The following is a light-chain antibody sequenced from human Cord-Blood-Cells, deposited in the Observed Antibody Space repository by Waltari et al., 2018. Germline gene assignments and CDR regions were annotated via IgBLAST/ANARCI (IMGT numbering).Light chain of an antibody. CDR2: EVS. Sequence: QSALTQPASVSGSPGQSITISCTRTSSDVGGYNYVSWYQQHPGKAPKLIIYEVSNRPSGVSNRFSGSEAGNTASLTISGLQAEDEADYYCSSYTSSSTRVFGGGTKLTVL. CDR3: SSYTSSSTRV. CDR1: SSDVGGYNY. J-gene: IGLJ3*02. V-gene: IGLV2-14*01.